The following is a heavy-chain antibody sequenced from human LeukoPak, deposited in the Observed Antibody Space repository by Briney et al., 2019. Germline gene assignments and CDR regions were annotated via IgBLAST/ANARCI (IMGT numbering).Heavy chain of an antibody. CDR1: GGSISSGDYY. J-gene: IGHJ4*02. V-gene: IGHV4-30-4*02. Sequence: PSETLSLTCTVSGGSISSGDYYWSWIRQPPGKGLEWIGYIYYSGSTYYNPSLKSRVTISVDTSKNQFSLKLSSVTAADTAVYYCARAGLLEWLLSFDYWGQGTLVTVSS. CDR2: IYYSGST. D-gene: IGHD3-3*01. CDR3: ARAGLLEWLLSFDY.